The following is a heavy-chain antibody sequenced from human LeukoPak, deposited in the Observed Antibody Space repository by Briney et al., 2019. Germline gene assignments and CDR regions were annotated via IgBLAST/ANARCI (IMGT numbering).Heavy chain of an antibody. CDR1: GFPFTSYG. V-gene: IGHV3-30*02. D-gene: IGHD3-22*01. J-gene: IGHJ4*02. CDR2: IRYDGSKE. CDR3: AKANSAYFQ. Sequence: GGSLRLSCAASGFPFTSYGMHWVRQAPGKGLEWVAIIRYDGSKEYYTDSVKGRFTISRDNPKNTLYMQMNSLRAEDTAVYYCAKANSAYFQWGQGTLVTVSS.